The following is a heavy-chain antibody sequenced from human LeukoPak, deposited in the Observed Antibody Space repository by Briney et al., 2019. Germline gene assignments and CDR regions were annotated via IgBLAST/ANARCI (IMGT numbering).Heavy chain of an antibody. V-gene: IGHV3-11*01. D-gene: IGHD6-13*01. CDR1: GFTFSDYY. J-gene: IGHJ4*02. CDR3: ARGEYSSSWYPVWY. CDR2: ISSSGSTI. Sequence: GGSLRLFCAASGFTFSDYYMSWIRQAPGKGLEWVSYISSSGSTIYYADSVKCRFTISRDNAKNSLYLQMNSLRAEDTAVYYCARGEYSSSWYPVWYWGQGTLVTVSS.